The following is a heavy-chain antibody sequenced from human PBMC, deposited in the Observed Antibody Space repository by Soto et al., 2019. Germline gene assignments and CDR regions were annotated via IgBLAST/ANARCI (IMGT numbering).Heavy chain of an antibody. CDR1: GGSISSGGYS. V-gene: IGHV4-30-2*01. CDR2: IFHSGNT. Sequence: QLQLQESGSGLVKPSQTLSLTCAVPGGSISSGGYSWSWIRQPPGKGLEWIGYIFHSGNTYYNPSLNSRGTISVCTAKNEFSLKLGAVTAADAAVCYWARIDVDTTLDTVIAFDIGGQGTMVTVS. J-gene: IGHJ3*02. CDR3: ARIDVDTTLDTVIAFDI. D-gene: IGHD4-17*01.